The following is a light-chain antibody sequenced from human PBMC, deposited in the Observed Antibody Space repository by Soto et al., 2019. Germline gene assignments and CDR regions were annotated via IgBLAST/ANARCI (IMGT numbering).Light chain of an antibody. CDR1: TTDIDNYDS. CDR3: SLYSSNGSLI. J-gene: IGLJ1*01. CDR2: YVN. V-gene: IGLV2-18*01. Sequence: QSALTQPPSVSGSPGQSVTISCTATTTDIDNYDSVSWYQQAPGTAPKLIIYYVNNRPSGAPDRFPGSTSANTASLTISGLQAEDETDYFCSLYSSNGSLIFGPGTKLTVL.